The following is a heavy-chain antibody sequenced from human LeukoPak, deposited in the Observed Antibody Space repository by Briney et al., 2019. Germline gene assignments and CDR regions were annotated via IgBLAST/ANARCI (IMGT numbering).Heavy chain of an antibody. Sequence: ASVKVSCKAAGYTFTAYYIHWVRQAPGQGLEWMGWINPTSGGTNSAQKFQGRVTMTRDSSISTAYMEISRLASDDSDAYHCARVGSITARKNYFDYWGQGTLVTVSS. D-gene: IGHD6-6*01. V-gene: IGHV1-2*02. CDR1: GYTFTAYY. CDR3: ARVGSITARKNYFDY. J-gene: IGHJ4*02. CDR2: INPTSGGT.